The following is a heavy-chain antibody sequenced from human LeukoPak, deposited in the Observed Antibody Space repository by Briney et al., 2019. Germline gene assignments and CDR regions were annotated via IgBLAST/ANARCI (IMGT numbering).Heavy chain of an antibody. Sequence: PSETLSLTCSVSGDSISSSSYYWGWIRQPPGKGLEWIGEINQSGSTNCDPSLKSRVSMSIDTSKSQFSLNLRSVTAADTAVYYCARYVPVKTGPTRASFDYWGQGILVTVSS. J-gene: IGHJ4*02. CDR3: ARYVPVKTGPTRASFDY. D-gene: IGHD1-1*01. CDR2: INQSGST. CDR1: GDSISSSSYY. V-gene: IGHV4-39*07.